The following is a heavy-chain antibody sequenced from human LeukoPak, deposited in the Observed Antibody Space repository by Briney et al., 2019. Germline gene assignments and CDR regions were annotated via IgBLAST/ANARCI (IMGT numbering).Heavy chain of an antibody. V-gene: IGHV4-34*01. CDR3: ASNYYGSGSLDY. CDR2: IYYSGST. J-gene: IGHJ4*02. CDR1: GGSFSGYY. D-gene: IGHD3-10*01. Sequence: SETLSLTCAVYGGSFSGYYWSWIRQHPGKGLEWIGYIYYSGSTYYNPSLKSRVTISVDTSKNQFSLKLSSVTAADTAVYYCASNYYGSGSLDYWGQGNLVTVSS.